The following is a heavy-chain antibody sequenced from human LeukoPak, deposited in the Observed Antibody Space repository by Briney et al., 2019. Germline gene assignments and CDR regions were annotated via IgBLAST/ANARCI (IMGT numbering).Heavy chain of an antibody. D-gene: IGHD5-12*01. Sequence: GASVKVSCKASGYTFTDYYIHWVRQAPGQGLEWMAFINPDSGDSYSAPKFQGRVTMTRDTSISTASMELNWLTSDDTAAYYCATGVATAFTYWGQGTLVTVSS. J-gene: IGHJ4*02. CDR1: GYTFTDYY. CDR2: INPDSGDS. CDR3: ATGVATAFTY. V-gene: IGHV1-2*02.